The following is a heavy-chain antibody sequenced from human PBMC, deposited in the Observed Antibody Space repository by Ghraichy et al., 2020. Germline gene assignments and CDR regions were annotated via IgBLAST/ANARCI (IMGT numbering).Heavy chain of an antibody. CDR2: IYYSGST. V-gene: IGHV4-31*03. CDR1: GGSISSGGYY. CDR3: ARESRGREGLLWFGELSDAFDI. D-gene: IGHD3-10*01. Sequence: SETLSLTCTVSGGSISSGGYYWSWIRQHPGKGLEWIGYIYYSGSTYYNPSLKSRVTISVDTSKNQFSLKLSSVTAADTAVYYCARESRGREGLLWFGELSDAFDIWGQGTMVTVSS. J-gene: IGHJ3*02.